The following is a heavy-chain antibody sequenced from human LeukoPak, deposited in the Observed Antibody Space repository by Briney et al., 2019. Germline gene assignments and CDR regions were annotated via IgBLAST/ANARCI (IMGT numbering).Heavy chain of an antibody. Sequence: PSETLSLTCIVSGGSISSYYWSWIRQPAGRGLEWIGRIYTSGSTNYNPSLKSRVTISVDTSKNQFSLKLSSVAAADTAVYYCARASGYSIPYYYYYMDVWGKGTTVTISS. V-gene: IGHV4-4*07. D-gene: IGHD6-13*01. CDR3: ARASGYSIPYYYYYMDV. CDR1: GGSISSYY. CDR2: IYTSGST. J-gene: IGHJ6*03.